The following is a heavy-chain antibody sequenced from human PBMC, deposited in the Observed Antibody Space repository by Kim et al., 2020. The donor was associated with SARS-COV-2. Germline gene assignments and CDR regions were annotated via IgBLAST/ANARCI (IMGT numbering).Heavy chain of an antibody. CDR1: GFSVSGDY. CDR3: ARHDWFDP. J-gene: IGHJ5*02. CDR2: IYSDGST. V-gene: IGHV3-53*01. Sequence: GGSLRLSCAASGFSVSGDYMSWVRQAPGKGLEWVSVIYSDGSTYYADSVKGRFTISRDNFKNTVYLQMKSLRAEDTAVYYCARHDWFDPWGQGTLVTGSS.